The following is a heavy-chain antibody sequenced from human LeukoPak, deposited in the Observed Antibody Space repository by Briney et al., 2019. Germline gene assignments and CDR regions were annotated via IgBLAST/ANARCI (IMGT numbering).Heavy chain of an antibody. CDR2: IYYSGST. CDR3: ATLLGWSSGWYFGY. D-gene: IGHD6-19*01. V-gene: IGHV4-59*01. J-gene: IGHJ4*02. CDR1: GGSISSYY. Sequence: SETLSLTCTVSGGSISSYYWSWIRQPPGKGLEWIGYIYYSGSTNYNPSLKSRVTISVDTSKNQSSLKLSSVTAADTAVYYCATLLGWSSGWYFGYWGQGTLVTVSS.